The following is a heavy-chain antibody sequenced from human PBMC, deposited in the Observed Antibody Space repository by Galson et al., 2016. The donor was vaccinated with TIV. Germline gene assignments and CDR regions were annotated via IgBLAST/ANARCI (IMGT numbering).Heavy chain of an antibody. CDR2: IIPIFGTA. CDR3: ARHQGYCSGGSCLLDY. CDR1: GGPFFSSYA. D-gene: IGHD2-15*01. J-gene: IGHJ4*02. Sequence: SVKVSCKASGGPFFSSYAISWVRQAPGQGLEWMGRIIPIFGTANYAQKFQGRVTITADESTSTAYMERGSLRSEDTAVYYCARHQGYCSGGSCLLDYWGQGTLVTVSS. V-gene: IGHV1-69*13.